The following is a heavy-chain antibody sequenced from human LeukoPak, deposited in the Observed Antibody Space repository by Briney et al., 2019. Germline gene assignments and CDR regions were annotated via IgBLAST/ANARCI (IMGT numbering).Heavy chain of an antibody. Sequence: TGGSLRLSCAASGFTVSNNYMSWVRQAPGKGLEWVSVIYAAGSTYYAVSVKGRFTISRDNPKSTLYLQMNSLRAEDTAVYYCARGGTYSFDYWGQVTLVTVSS. V-gene: IGHV3-53*01. CDR3: ARGGTYSFDY. CDR1: GFTVSNNY. J-gene: IGHJ4*02. D-gene: IGHD1-26*01. CDR2: IYAAGST.